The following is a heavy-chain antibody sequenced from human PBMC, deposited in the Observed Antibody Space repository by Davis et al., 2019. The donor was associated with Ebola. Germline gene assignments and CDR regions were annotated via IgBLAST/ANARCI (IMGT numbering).Heavy chain of an antibody. D-gene: IGHD6-19*01. CDR1: GFTFSSYA. CDR2: ISSSSSTI. CDR3: ARDNRGYSSGWYLDYYYGMDV. J-gene: IGHJ6*02. Sequence: PGGSLRLSCAASGFTFSSYAMSWVRQAPGKGLEWVSYISSSSSTIYYADSVKGRFTISRDNAKNSLYLQMNSLRAEDTAVYYCARDNRGYSSGWYLDYYYGMDVWGQGTTVTVSS. V-gene: IGHV3-48*01.